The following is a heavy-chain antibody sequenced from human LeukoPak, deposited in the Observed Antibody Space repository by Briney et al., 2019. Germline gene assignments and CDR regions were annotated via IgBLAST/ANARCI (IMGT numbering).Heavy chain of an antibody. D-gene: IGHD6-6*01. CDR1: GYTFTSYG. J-gene: IGHJ6*02. Sequence: GASVKVSCKASGYTFTSYGISWVRQAPGQGLEWMGGIIPIFGTANYAQKFQGRVTITADESTSTAYMELSSLRSEDTAVYYCARQSLAARPGSYYYGMDVWGQGTTVTVSS. CDR3: ARQSLAARPGSYYYGMDV. CDR2: IIPIFGTA. V-gene: IGHV1-69*13.